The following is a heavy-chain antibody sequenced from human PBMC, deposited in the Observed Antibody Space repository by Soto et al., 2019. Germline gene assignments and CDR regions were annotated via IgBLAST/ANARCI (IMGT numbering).Heavy chain of an antibody. Sequence: WASVKVSCKASGGTFSSYAISWVRQAPGQGLEWMGGIIPIFGTANYAQKFQGRVTITADKSTSTAYMELSSLRSEDTAVYYCARVGMITMVRGVIYNWFDPWGQGTLVTVSS. CDR3: ARVGMITMVRGVIYNWFDP. CDR2: IIPIFGTA. J-gene: IGHJ5*02. D-gene: IGHD3-10*01. CDR1: GGTFSSYA. V-gene: IGHV1-69*06.